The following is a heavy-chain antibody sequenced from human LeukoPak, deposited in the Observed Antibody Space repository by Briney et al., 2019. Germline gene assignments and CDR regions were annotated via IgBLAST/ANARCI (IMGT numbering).Heavy chain of an antibody. D-gene: IGHD6-13*01. J-gene: IGHJ4*02. CDR3: ARGDNSSTWNYSFDY. V-gene: IGHV3-48*03. CDR1: GFTFSSYE. Sequence: GGSLRLSCVASGFTFSSYEMQWVRQAPGKGLEWVSYISNSGRTIHYADSAKGRFTISRDNARSSLFLHMNSLRAEDTAVYYCARGDNSSTWNYSFDYWAQGTLVTVSS. CDR2: ISNSGRTI.